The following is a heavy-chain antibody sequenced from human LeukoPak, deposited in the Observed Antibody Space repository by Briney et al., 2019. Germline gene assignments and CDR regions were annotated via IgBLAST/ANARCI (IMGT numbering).Heavy chain of an antibody. Sequence: YAMSWVRQAPGKGLEWVSGITDSSGSTDYTDSVKGRFTISRDNSKNTLFLQMTSLRAEDTAIYYCAKDSSVTRRGIDYWGQGTLVTVSS. CDR2: ITDSSGST. D-gene: IGHD4-17*01. CDR1: YA. V-gene: IGHV3-23*01. CDR3: AKDSSVTRRGIDY. J-gene: IGHJ4*02.